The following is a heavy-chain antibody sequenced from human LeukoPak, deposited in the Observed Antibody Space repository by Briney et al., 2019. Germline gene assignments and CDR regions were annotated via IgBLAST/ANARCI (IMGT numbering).Heavy chain of an antibody. CDR3: ARKYSATWYDALDI. CDR2: INHSGST. Sequence: SETLSLTCAVYGGSFSGYYWSWIRQPPGKGLEWIGEINHSGSTNYNPSLKSRVTISVDTSKNQFSLHLNSVTPDDTAVYYCARKYSATWYDALDIWGQGTVVTVSS. J-gene: IGHJ3*02. V-gene: IGHV4-34*01. CDR1: GGSFSGYY. D-gene: IGHD2/OR15-2a*01.